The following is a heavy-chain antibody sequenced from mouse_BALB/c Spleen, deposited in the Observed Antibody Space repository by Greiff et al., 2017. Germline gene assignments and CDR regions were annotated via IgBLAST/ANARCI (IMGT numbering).Heavy chain of an antibody. D-gene: IGHD2-4*01. J-gene: IGHJ3*01. Sequence: DVMLVESGGGLVQPGGSLRLSCATSGFTFSDFYMEWVRQPPGKRLEWIAASRNKANDYTTEYSASVKGRFIVSRDTSQSILYLQMNTLRAEDTSIYYCARDDYEHEGPFAYWGQGTLVTVSA. CDR2: SRNKANDYTT. V-gene: IGHV7-1*02. CDR3: ARDDYEHEGPFAY. CDR1: GFTFSDFY.